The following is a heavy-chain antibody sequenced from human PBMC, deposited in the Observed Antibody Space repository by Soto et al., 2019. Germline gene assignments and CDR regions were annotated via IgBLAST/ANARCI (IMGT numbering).Heavy chain of an antibody. CDR2: IYYSGST. CDR1: GGSISGDNYY. Sequence: PSETLSLSCTVSGGSISGDNYYWSWIRQPPGKGLEWIGYIYYSGSTYYNPSLRSRVTISLDTSKDHFSLRLNSVTAADTAVYYCARAFAGYKPLDYWGQGTLVTVS. D-gene: IGHD5-12*01. V-gene: IGHV4-30-4*01. J-gene: IGHJ4*02. CDR3: ARAFAGYKPLDY.